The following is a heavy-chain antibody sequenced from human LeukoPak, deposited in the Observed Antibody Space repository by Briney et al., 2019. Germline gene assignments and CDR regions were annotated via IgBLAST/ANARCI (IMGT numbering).Heavy chain of an antibody. D-gene: IGHD5-24*01. Sequence: SGTLSLTCTVSGGSINSYYWSWIRQPPGKGLEWIGYSFYTGSTNYNPSLKSRVTISVDTSKNQFSLNLSSVTSADTAVYYCARGGEGYIHLGRWGQGTLVTVSS. J-gene: IGHJ4*02. V-gene: IGHV4-59*01. CDR2: SFYTGST. CDR1: GGSINSYY. CDR3: ARGGEGYIHLGR.